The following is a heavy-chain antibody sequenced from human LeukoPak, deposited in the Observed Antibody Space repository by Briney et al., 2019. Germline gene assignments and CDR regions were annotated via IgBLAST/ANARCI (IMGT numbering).Heavy chain of an antibody. J-gene: IGHJ4*02. CDR3: ARGEDGYNFYFDY. CDR2: ISYDGSNK. Sequence: GGSLRLSCAASGFTFSSYAMHWVRQAPGKGLEWVAVISYDGSNKYYADSVKGRFTISRDNSKNTLYLQMNSLRAEDTAVYYCARGEDGYNFYFDYWGQGTLVTVSS. V-gene: IGHV3-30-3*01. D-gene: IGHD5-24*01. CDR1: GFTFSSYA.